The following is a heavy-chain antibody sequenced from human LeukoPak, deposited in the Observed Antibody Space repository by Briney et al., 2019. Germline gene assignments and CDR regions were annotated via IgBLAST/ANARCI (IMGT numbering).Heavy chain of an antibody. Sequence: GGSLRLSCTASGFTFDDYGMTWVRQPPGKGLEWVSGIIRSGGSTGYADSVNGRFTISRDNAKNSLYLQMNSLRAEDTAVYYCARAGRYSYDSSGYYYDAFDIWGQGTMVTVSS. V-gene: IGHV3-20*04. CDR3: ARAGRYSYDSSGYYYDAFDI. J-gene: IGHJ3*02. D-gene: IGHD3-22*01. CDR1: GFTFDDYG. CDR2: IIRSGGST.